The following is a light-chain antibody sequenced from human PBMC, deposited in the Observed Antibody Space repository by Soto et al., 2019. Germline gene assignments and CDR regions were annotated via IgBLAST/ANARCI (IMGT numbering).Light chain of an antibody. CDR3: QERTGWPPWT. CDR1: QSLSLS. V-gene: IGKV3-11*01. J-gene: IGKJ1*01. Sequence: EIVLTQSPATLSLSPGGRATLSCRASQSLSLSLALYQQKPGQAPRLLIYDASKRASGFPARFSGSGSGTDFTLTISSLEPEDFAVYYCQERTGWPPWTFGQGTKVDIK. CDR2: DAS.